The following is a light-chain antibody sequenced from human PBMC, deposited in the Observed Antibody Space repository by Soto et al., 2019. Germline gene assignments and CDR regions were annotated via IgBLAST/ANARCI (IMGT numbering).Light chain of an antibody. CDR1: SSDVGGYNY. CDR3: SSYTSSSTPSYV. V-gene: IGLV2-14*01. CDR2: EVS. Sequence: QSVLAQPASVSGSPGQSITISCTGTSSDVGGYNYVSWYQQHPGKAPKLMIHEVSNRPSGVSNRFSGSKSGNTASLTISGLQAEDEADYYCSSYTSSSTPSYVFGTGTKVTVL. J-gene: IGLJ1*01.